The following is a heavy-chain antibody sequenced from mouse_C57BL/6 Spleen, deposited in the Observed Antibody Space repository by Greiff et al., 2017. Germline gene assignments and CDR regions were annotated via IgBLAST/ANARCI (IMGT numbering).Heavy chain of an antibody. D-gene: IGHD1-1*01. V-gene: IGHV5-15*01. J-gene: IGHJ1*03. CDR3: ARQNYYGSSYGWYFDV. CDR1: GFTFSDYG. CDR2: FSNLAYSI. Sequence: EVQGVESGGGLVQPGGSLKLSCAASGFTFSDYGIAWFRQAPRKGPEWVAFFSNLAYSIYYADTVTGRFTISRENAKNTLYLEMSSLRTEDTAMYYCARQNYYGSSYGWYFDVWGTGNTVTVSS.